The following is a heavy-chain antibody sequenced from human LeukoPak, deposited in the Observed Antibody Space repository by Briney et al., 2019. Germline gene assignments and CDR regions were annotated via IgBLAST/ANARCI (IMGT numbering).Heavy chain of an antibody. Sequence: GGSLRLSCAASGFTFSSYEMNWVRQAPGKGLEWVSYISSSGSTIYYADSVKGRFTISRDNSKNTLYLQMNSLRAEDTALYYCAKEKQWLVPDYWGQGILVTVSS. CDR2: ISSSGSTI. CDR1: GFTFSSYE. D-gene: IGHD6-19*01. J-gene: IGHJ4*02. V-gene: IGHV3-48*03. CDR3: AKEKQWLVPDY.